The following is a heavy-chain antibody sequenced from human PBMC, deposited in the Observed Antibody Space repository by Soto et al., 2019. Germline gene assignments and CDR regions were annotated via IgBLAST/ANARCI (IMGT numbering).Heavy chain of an antibody. CDR3: ARARSSGYYFDY. CDR1: GGCFSCYY. Sequence: SETLPLTSAVWGGCFSCYYWSWIRQPPGKGLEWIGEINHSGSTNYNPSLKSRVTISVDTSKNQFSLKLSSVTAADTAVYYCARARSSGYYFDYWGQGTLVTVSS. CDR2: INHSGST. V-gene: IGHV4-34*01. J-gene: IGHJ4*02. D-gene: IGHD3-10*01.